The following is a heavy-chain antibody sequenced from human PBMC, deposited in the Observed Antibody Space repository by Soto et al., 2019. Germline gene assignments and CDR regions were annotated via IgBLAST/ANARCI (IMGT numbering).Heavy chain of an antibody. CDR1: GGSISSNY. V-gene: IGHV4-59*01. CDR3: ARYRREAVAGYTLDN. D-gene: IGHD6-13*01. J-gene: IGHJ4*02. CDR2: VYNSGST. Sequence: SETLSLTCTVSGGSISSNYWTWIRQPPGKGLEWIGYVYNSGSTNYNPSLKSRVAISEDTSKSQFSLKVNSMTAADTAVYYCARYRREAVAGYTLDNWGQGILVTVSS.